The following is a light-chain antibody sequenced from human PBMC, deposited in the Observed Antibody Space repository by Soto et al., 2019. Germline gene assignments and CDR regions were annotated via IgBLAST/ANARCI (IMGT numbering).Light chain of an antibody. CDR2: EAS. CDR3: QLHSDWPWT. J-gene: IGKJ1*01. V-gene: IGKV3-11*01. CDR1: QSVSSY. Sequence: EIVLPHYPGTLSLFQGESATLSCRASQSVSSYLAWYPQKPGQAPRLLMYEASTRATGIPARLRGGWSGTGFTLPLSSLEPEDGAVDYCQLHSDWPWTFGQGTKVDIK.